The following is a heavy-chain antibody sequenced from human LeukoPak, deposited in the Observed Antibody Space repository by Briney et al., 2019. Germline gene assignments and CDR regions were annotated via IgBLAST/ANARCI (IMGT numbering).Heavy chain of an antibody. Sequence: SETLSLTCTVSGGSISSGSYYWSWIRQPAGKGLEWIGRTYTSGSTNYNPSLKSRVTMSVDTSKNQFSLKLSSVTAADTAVYYCARVGEYYGSGSNLGYFDYWGQGTLVTVSS. D-gene: IGHD3-10*01. CDR1: GGSISSGSYY. J-gene: IGHJ4*02. CDR3: ARVGEYYGSGSNLGYFDY. V-gene: IGHV4-61*02. CDR2: TYTSGST.